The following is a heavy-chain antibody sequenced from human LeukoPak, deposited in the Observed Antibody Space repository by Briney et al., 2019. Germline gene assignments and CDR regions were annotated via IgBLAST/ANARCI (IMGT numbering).Heavy chain of an antibody. D-gene: IGHD3-22*01. Sequence: GASVKVSCKASGGTFSSYAISWVRQAPGQGLEWMGRIIPIFGTANYAQKFQGRVTITTDESTSTAYMELSSLRSEDTAVYYCARELGTYCYDSSGYYAHFDYWGQGTLVTVSS. CDR2: IIPIFGTA. CDR1: GGTFSSYA. V-gene: IGHV1-69*05. J-gene: IGHJ4*02. CDR3: ARELGTYCYDSSGYYAHFDY.